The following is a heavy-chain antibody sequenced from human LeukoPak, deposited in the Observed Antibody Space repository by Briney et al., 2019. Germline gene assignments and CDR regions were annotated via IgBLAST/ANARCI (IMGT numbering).Heavy chain of an antibody. J-gene: IGHJ5*02. CDR2: ISYDGSNK. CDR1: EFTFSSYG. Sequence: PGRSLRLSCAASEFTFSSYGMHWVRQAPGKGLEWVAVISYDGSNKYYADSVKGRFTISRDNSKNTLYLQMTSLRAEDTAVYYCAKRTSTWFDPWGQGTLVTVSS. CDR3: AKRTSTWFDP. V-gene: IGHV3-30*18.